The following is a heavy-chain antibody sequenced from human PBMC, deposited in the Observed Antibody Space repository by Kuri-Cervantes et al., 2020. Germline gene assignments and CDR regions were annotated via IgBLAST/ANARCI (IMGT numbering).Heavy chain of an antibody. D-gene: IGHD4-17*01. CDR3: ARPGVDYGDYGGAFDI. V-gene: IGHV5-51*01. Sequence: GESLKISCKGSGYSLTNYWIAWVRQMPGKGLEWIAIIYPADSDTRYSPSFQGQVTISADKSISTAYLQWSSLKASDTAMYYCARPGVDYGDYGGAFDIWGQGTMVTVSS. CDR1: GYSLTNYW. CDR2: IYPADSDT. J-gene: IGHJ3*02.